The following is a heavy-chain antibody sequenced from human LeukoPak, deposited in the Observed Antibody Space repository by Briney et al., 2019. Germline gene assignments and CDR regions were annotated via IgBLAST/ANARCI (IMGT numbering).Heavy chain of an antibody. J-gene: IGHJ4*02. CDR1: GFTFRSYW. V-gene: IGHV3-74*01. D-gene: IGHD3-10*01. Sequence: GGSLRLSCAASGFTFRSYWMHWVRQAPGKGLVWVSHIHSDGSSTSYADSVQGRFTISRDNAKNTLYLQMNSLRAEDTAVYYCARHNYGYDYWGQGTLVTVSS. CDR2: IHSDGSST. CDR3: ARHNYGYDY.